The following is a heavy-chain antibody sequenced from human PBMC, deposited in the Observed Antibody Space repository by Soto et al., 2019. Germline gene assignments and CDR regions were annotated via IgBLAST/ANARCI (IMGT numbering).Heavy chain of an antibody. V-gene: IGHV3-21*01. J-gene: IGHJ4*02. D-gene: IGHD2-15*01. CDR2: ITSTSGYI. CDR3: VRDQCSGGSCYYFDY. Sequence: EVQLVESGGGLVKPGGSLRLSCAASGFTFSSYSMNWVRRAPGKGLEWVSSITSTSGYIYYADSVKGRFTISRDNAKNSLYLQMNSLRAEETAVYYCVRDQCSGGSCYYFDYWGQGTLVTVSS. CDR1: GFTFSSYS.